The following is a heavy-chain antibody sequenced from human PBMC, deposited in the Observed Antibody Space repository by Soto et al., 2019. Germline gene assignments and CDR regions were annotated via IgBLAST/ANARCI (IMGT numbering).Heavy chain of an antibody. Sequence: EGSLRLSCTASVFTFRRYGKHLVRLDPGEGLEWVAVLSYVGSNKYYADPVKGRFTLSRDNSKNTLYLQMNSLRAEDTAVYYCAKDWLNYYGMDVWGQG. J-gene: IGHJ6*02. CDR2: LSYVGSNK. CDR1: VFTFRRYG. V-gene: IGHV3-30*18. D-gene: IGHD3-10*01. CDR3: AKDWLNYYGMDV.